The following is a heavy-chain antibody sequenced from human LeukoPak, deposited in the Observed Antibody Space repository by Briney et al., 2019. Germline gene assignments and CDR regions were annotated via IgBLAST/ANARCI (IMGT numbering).Heavy chain of an antibody. CDR2: ISYDGSNK. D-gene: IGHD3-10*01. J-gene: IGHJ4*02. CDR1: GFTFSSYA. CDR3: ARDREEVFDY. V-gene: IGHV3-30-3*01. Sequence: TGGSLRLSCAASGFTFSSYAMHWVRQAPGKGLEWVAVISYDGSNKYYADSVKGRFTISRDNSKNTLYLQMDSLRAEDTAVYYCARDREEVFDYWGQGTLVTVSS.